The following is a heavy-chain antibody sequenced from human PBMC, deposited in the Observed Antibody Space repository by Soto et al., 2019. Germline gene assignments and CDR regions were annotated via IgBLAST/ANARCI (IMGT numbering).Heavy chain of an antibody. CDR1: GVTVSTYG. CDR3: TGEVASGY. D-gene: IGHD2-8*02. CDR2: ISRDGGTK. J-gene: IGHJ4*02. Sequence: QVQLVESGGGVVQPGRSLRLSCAVSGVTVSTYGMHWVRQAPGKGLEWVAVISRDGGTKYYADSVKGRFTISRDNSRNTLFLEMNRLRGDDIAVYYCTGEVASGYWGQGTLVTFSS. V-gene: IGHV3-30*03.